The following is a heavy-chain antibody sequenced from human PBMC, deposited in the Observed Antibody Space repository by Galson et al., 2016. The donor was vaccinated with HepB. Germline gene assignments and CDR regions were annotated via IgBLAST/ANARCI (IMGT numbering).Heavy chain of an antibody. CDR3: ARDSAGSGSNRRFDS. Sequence: SLRLSCAASGLTFRSYAFSWLRQAPGKGLEWVANINQDGSEEYYVDSVKGRFTISRDNAKNSLYLQMNSLRAEDTAMYYCARDSAGSGSNRRFDSWGQATLVTVSS. J-gene: IGHJ4*02. D-gene: IGHD1-26*01. CDR2: INQDGSEE. V-gene: IGHV3-7*01. CDR1: GLTFRSYA.